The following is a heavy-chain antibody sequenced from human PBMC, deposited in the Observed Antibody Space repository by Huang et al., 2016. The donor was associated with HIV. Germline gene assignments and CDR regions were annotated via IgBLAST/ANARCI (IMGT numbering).Heavy chain of an antibody. CDR1: GYICTDSN. J-gene: IGHJ4*02. D-gene: IGHD6-6*01. V-gene: IGHV1-2*02. CDR2: INPKRGGT. Sequence: QVQLVQSGAEVKNPGASVRVSCKASGYICTDSNIHWVRQAPGQGLEWMGGINPKRGGTMYAQRFQGRITMTRDTTISTVHMDLRRIQSDDTAVYFCARDWSFGSSTSPADWGQGTLVTVSS. CDR3: ARDWSFGSSTSPAD.